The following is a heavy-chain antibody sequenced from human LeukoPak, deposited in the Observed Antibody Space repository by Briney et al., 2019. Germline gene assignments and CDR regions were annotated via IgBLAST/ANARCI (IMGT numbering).Heavy chain of an antibody. Sequence: SVKVSCKASGGTFSSYAISWVRQAPGQGLEWMGRIIPILGIANYAQKFQGRVTITADKSTSTAYMELSSLRSEDTAVYYCARDVAAADPNDAFDIWGQGTMVTVSS. CDR1: GGTFSSYA. V-gene: IGHV1-69*04. CDR2: IIPILGIA. CDR3: ARDVAAADPNDAFDI. D-gene: IGHD6-13*01. J-gene: IGHJ3*02.